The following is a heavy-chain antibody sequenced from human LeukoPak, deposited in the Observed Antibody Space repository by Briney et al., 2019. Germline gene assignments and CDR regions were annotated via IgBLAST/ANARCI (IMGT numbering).Heavy chain of an antibody. D-gene: IGHD4-17*01. J-gene: IGHJ6*03. V-gene: IGHV3-30*02. CDR2: IGYDGSNK. CDR3: AKRGGTTVTTSNFHMDV. Sequence: PGGSLRLSCAASGFTFSSYGMHWVRQAPGKGLEWVAFIGYDGSNKYTADSARDRFTLSRDNSKDTLYLQMNSLRAEDTAVYYCAKRGGTTVTTSNFHMDVWGKGTTVTVSS. CDR1: GFTFSSYG.